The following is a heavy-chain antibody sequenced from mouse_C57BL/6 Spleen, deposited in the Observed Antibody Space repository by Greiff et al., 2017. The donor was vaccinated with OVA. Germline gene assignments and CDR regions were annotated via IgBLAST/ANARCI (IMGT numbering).Heavy chain of an antibody. J-gene: IGHJ3*01. CDR2: INPNNGGT. D-gene: IGHD3-2*02. CDR3: ARSGSSAPWFAY. CDR1: GYTFTDYY. Sequence: EVQLQQSGPELVKPGASVKISCKASGYTFTDYYMNWVKQSHGKSLEWIGDINPNNGGTSYNQKFKGKATLTVDKSSSTAYMELRSLTSEDSAVDYCARSGSSAPWFAYWGQGTLVTVSA. V-gene: IGHV1-26*01.